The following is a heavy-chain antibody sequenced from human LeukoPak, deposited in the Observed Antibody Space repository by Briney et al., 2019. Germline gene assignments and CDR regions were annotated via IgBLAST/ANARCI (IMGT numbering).Heavy chain of an antibody. Sequence: GESLKISCKGSGYSFTSYWIGWVRQMPGKGLEWMGIIYPGDSDTRYSPSFQGQVTISADKSISTAYLQWSSLKASDTAMYYCARTLFGSGSYYEAFDIWGQGTMVTVSS. V-gene: IGHV5-51*01. D-gene: IGHD1-26*01. CDR1: GYSFTSYW. CDR2: IYPGDSDT. CDR3: ARTLFGSGSYYEAFDI. J-gene: IGHJ3*02.